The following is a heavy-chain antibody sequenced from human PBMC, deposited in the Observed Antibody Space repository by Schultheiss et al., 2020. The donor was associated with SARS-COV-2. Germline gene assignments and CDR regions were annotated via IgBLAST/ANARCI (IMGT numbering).Heavy chain of an antibody. V-gene: IGHV1-69*05. J-gene: IGHJ6*03. CDR3: ARSEDIVVVPAAPKYYYYYYMDV. Sequence: SVKVSCKASGGTFSSYAISWVRQAPGQGLEWMGGIIPIFGTANYAQKFQGRFTMTTDTSTSTAYMELSSLRSEDTAVYYCARSEDIVVVPAAPKYYYYYYMDVWGKGTTVTVSS. CDR1: GGTFSSYA. D-gene: IGHD2-2*01. CDR2: IIPIFGTA.